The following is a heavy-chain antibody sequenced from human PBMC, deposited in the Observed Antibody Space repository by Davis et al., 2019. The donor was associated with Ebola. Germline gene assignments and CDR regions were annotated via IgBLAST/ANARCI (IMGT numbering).Heavy chain of an antibody. CDR1: GFTFSNYA. D-gene: IGHD1-1*01. CDR2: ICGSTGST. V-gene: IGHV3-23*01. Sequence: PGGSLRLSCAASGFTFSNYAMTWFRQAPGEGLEWVSSICGSTGSTYYADSVRGRFTVSRDNSKNMLFLQLTSLRDDDTAVYYCAKETAAIPTRTDYWGQGALATVSS. CDR3: AKETAAIPTRTDY. J-gene: IGHJ4*02.